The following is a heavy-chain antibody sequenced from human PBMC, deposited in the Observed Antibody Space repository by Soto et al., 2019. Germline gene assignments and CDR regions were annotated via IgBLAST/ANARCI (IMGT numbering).Heavy chain of an antibody. CDR1: GLSFSNAW. CDR2: IKSKTDGGTT. Sequence: GGSLRLSCTASGLSFSNAWMNWVRQAPGKGLEWVGRIKSKTDGGTTDYAEPVKGRFTISRDDSINTLFLQMDSLRAEDTAVYYCARDGVGTTVFFGYLDYWGQGALVTVSS. CDR3: ARDGVGTTVFFGYLDY. J-gene: IGHJ4*02. V-gene: IGHV3-15*07. D-gene: IGHD4-17*01.